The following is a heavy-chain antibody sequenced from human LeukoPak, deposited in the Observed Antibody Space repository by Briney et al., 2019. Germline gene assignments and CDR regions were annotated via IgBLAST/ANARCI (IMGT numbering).Heavy chain of an antibody. CDR2: INPSGGST. CDR1: GYTFTSYY. J-gene: IGHJ3*02. D-gene: IGHD3-22*01. V-gene: IGHV1-46*01. Sequence: ASVKVSCKASGYTFTSYYMHWVRQAPGQGLERMGIINPSGGSTSYAQKFQGRVTMTRDTSTSTVYMELSSLRSEDTAVYYCARAQKPVDQYYDNAFDIWGQGTMVTVSS. CDR3: ARAQKPVDQYYDNAFDI.